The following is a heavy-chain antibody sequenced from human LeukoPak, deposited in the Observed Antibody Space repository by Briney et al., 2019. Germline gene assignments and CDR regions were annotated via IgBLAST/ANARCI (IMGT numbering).Heavy chain of an antibody. D-gene: IGHD1-26*01. V-gene: IGHV5-51*01. CDR3: ARLSGSHLGKLNHFYGIDV. J-gene: IGHJ6*02. CDR1: GYSFTSYW. Sequence: GESLKISCKGSGYSFTSYWIGWVRQMPGKGLEWMGIIYPGDSDTRYSPSFQGQVTISADKSISTAYLQWSSLKASDTAMYYFARLSGSHLGKLNHFYGIDVWGQGTTVTVSS. CDR2: IYPGDSDT.